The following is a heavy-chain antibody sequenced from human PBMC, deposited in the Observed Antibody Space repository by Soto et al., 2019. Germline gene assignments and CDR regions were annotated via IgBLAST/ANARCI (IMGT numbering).Heavy chain of an antibody. V-gene: IGHV3-33*01. J-gene: IGHJ6*02. CDR3: ARDGTIGSSPVFPPLNYGMDV. Sequence: GGSLRLSCAASGFTFSSYGTHWVRQAPGKGLEWVAVIWYDGSNKYYADSVKGRFTISRDNSKHTLYLQMNSLRDEDTAVYYCARDGTIGSSPVFPPLNYGMDVWGQGTTVTVS. CDR1: GFTFSSYG. CDR2: IWYDGSNK. D-gene: IGHD6-6*01.